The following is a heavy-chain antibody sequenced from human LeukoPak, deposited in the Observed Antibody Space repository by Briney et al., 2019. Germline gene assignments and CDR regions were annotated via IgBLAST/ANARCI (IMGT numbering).Heavy chain of an antibody. Sequence: GGSLRLSCAASGFTVSSNYMSWVRQAPGKGLEWVANIKQIKQDGSEKDYVDSVKGRFSISRDNAKNSLYLQMNSLRAEDTAVYYCARDRVGGFDMWGQGTMVTVSS. CDR3: ARDRVGGFDM. CDR2: IKQIKQDGSEK. J-gene: IGHJ3*02. CDR1: GFTVSSNY. D-gene: IGHD1-26*01. V-gene: IGHV3-7*05.